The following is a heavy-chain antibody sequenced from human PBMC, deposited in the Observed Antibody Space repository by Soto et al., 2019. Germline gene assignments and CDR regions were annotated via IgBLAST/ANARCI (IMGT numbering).Heavy chain of an antibody. D-gene: IGHD6-13*01. CDR1: GYTFSNFW. CDR3: ARSTRSSPYFDH. J-gene: IGHJ4*02. V-gene: IGHV5-51*01. Sequence: LGESLKISCQCSGYTFSNFWVGWVRQLPGQGLEWMGIIYPGDHETRYSPSFHGKVTISAEKSINTAYLQWNSLEASDSAFYFCARSTRSSPYFDHWGQGALVTVS. CDR2: IYPGDHET.